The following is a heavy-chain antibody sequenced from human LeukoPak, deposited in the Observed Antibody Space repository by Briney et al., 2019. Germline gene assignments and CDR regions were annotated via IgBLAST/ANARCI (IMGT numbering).Heavy chain of an antibody. D-gene: IGHD3-22*01. J-gene: IGHJ4*02. Sequence: GGSLRLSCGVSGFSVTSYWMSWVRQAPGKGLEWVASLKQDGSDRYYVDSVKGRFTIARDDAKNSLYLQMNSLRAEDTAVYYCAREYYYDSSGYYGYWGQGTLVTVSS. V-gene: IGHV3-7*01. CDR3: AREYYYDSSGYYGY. CDR1: GFSVTSYW. CDR2: LKQDGSDR.